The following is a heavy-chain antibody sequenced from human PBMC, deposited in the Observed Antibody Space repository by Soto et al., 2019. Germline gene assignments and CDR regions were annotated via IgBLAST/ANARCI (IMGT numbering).Heavy chain of an antibody. CDR3: ARDRSSSTSS. Sequence: QVQLVQSGAEVKKPGSSVKVSCKASGGTFSSYTISWVRQAPGQGLEWMGRIIPILGIANYAQKFQGRVTIIADKSTSTAYMELSSLRSEDTAVYYCARDRSSSTSSWGQGTLVTVSS. D-gene: IGHD2-2*01. V-gene: IGHV1-69*08. J-gene: IGHJ4*02. CDR1: GGTFSSYT. CDR2: IIPILGIA.